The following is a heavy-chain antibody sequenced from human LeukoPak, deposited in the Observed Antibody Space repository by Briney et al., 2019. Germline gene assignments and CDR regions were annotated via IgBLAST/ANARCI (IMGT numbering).Heavy chain of an antibody. D-gene: IGHD3-10*01. Sequence: ASVTVSCRDSGFTFTSYDINWVRQASGQGLEWMGWMNPNNGNTGYAQRFQGRVTMTRDTSISTAYMELRGLRSEDTAVYYCVRDGEGVAISVNYWFDPWGQGTLVTVSS. J-gene: IGHJ5*02. CDR3: VRDGEGVAISVNYWFDP. V-gene: IGHV1-8*01. CDR2: MNPNNGNT. CDR1: GFTFTSYD.